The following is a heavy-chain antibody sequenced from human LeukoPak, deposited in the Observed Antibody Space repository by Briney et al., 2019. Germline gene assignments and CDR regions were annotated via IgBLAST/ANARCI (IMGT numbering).Heavy chain of an antibody. CDR1: GFTFSSYG. J-gene: IGHJ4*02. CDR2: ISYDGSNK. Sequence: GGSLRLSCAASGFTFSSYGMHWVRQAPGKGLEWEAVISYDGSNKYYTDSVNGRFTISRDNSKNALFLQMNSLRAEDTAVYYCAKEGYYGSGSFPDYWGQGTLVTVSS. D-gene: IGHD3-10*01. CDR3: AKEGYYGSGSFPDY. V-gene: IGHV3-30*18.